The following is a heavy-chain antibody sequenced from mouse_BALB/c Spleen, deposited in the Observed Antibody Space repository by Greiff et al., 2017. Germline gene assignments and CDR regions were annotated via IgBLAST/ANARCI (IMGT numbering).Heavy chain of an antibody. CDR1: GDSITSGY. CDR3: ARYGNYLYYYAMDY. D-gene: IGHD2-1*01. V-gene: IGHV3-8*02. Sequence: EVKLLESGPSLVKPSQTLPLTCSVTGDSITSGYWNWIRKFPGNKLEYMGYISYSGSTYYNPSLKSRISITRDTSKNQYYLQLNSVTTEDTATYYCARYGNYLYYYAMDYWGQGTSVTVSS. J-gene: IGHJ4*01. CDR2: ISYSGST.